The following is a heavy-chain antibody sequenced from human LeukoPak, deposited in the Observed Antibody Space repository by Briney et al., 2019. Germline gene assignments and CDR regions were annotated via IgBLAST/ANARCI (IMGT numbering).Heavy chain of an antibody. V-gene: IGHV3-48*01. CDR1: GFTFSSYS. Sequence: PGGSLRLSCAASGFTFSSYSMNWVRQDPGKGLEWISYISSSSSTIYYADSVKGRFTISRDNAKNSLYLQMNSLRAEDTAVYYCARRLPWFGESYYYYYMDVWGKGTTVTVSS. CDR3: ARRLPWFGESYYYYYMDV. D-gene: IGHD3-10*01. J-gene: IGHJ6*03. CDR2: ISSSSSTI.